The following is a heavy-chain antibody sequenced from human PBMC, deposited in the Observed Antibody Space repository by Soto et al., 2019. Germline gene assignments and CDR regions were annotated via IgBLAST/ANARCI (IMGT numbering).Heavy chain of an antibody. CDR2: IWYDGSNK. Sequence: GGSLRLSSAASGFTFSSYGMHRVRQAPGKGLEWVAVIWYDGSNKYYADSVKGRFTISRDNSKNTLYLQMNSLRAEDTAVYYCARDNELEMATNLFDYWGQGTLVTVSS. CDR3: ARDNELEMATNLFDY. D-gene: IGHD5-12*01. CDR1: GFTFSSYG. J-gene: IGHJ4*02. V-gene: IGHV3-33*01.